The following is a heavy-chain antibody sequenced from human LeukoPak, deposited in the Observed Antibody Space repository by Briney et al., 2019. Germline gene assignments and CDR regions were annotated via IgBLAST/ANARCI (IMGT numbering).Heavy chain of an antibody. Sequence: ASVKVSCKASGYTFTSYGISWVRQAPGQGLEWMGRINPKSGGTNYAQKFQGRVTMTTDTSMSTAYMELSRLTSDDTAVYYCARAGGRSWFDPWGQGTLVTVSS. CDR1: GYTFTSYG. J-gene: IGHJ5*02. V-gene: IGHV1-2*02. CDR3: ARAGGRSWFDP. CDR2: INPKSGGT.